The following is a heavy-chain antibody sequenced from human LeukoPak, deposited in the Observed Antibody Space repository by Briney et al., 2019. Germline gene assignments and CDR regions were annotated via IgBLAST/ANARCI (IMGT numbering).Heavy chain of an antibody. J-gene: IGHJ3*02. CDR1: GGSISSSSYY. Sequence: SETLSLTCTVSGGSISSSSYYWGWIRQPPGKGLEWIGSIYYSGSTNYNPSLKSRVTISVDTSKNQFSLKLSSVTAADTAVYYCARLRNDLLNETFDIWGQGTMVTVSS. D-gene: IGHD1-26*01. V-gene: IGHV4-39*07. CDR3: ARLRNDLLNETFDI. CDR2: IYYSGST.